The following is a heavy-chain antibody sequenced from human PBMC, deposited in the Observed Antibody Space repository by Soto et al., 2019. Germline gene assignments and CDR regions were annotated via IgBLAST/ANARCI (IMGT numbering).Heavy chain of an antibody. V-gene: IGHV1-69*01. CDR3: ARGRGLYNSGRSQLDS. CDR1: GDSFSKYT. J-gene: IGHJ4*02. Sequence: QVQLVQSGAEVKKPGSSVRVSCKSSGDSFSKYTVNWVRQAPRQGLEWLGGIIPRFGTTNSAPTLQGRVTITADQSMNTVYMELSSLRSEDTALYYCARGRGLYNSGRSQLDSWGPGPLVNVSS. CDR2: IIPRFGTT. D-gene: IGHD1-1*01.